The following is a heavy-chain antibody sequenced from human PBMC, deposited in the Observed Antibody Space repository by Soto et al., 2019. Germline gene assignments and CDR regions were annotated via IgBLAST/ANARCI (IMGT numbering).Heavy chain of an antibody. CDR1: GGSNSMYY. Sequence: SETLCVTCTSSGGSNSMYYWNKIRQPPGKGLDWIGYIYYSGSTNYNPTLKSRVTISVDTSKNQFSLKLSSATAADTAVYYCARGRIAEARTRFDPWGQGTMVTASS. V-gene: IGHV4-59*01. CDR3: ARGRIAEARTRFDP. J-gene: IGHJ5*02. D-gene: IGHD6-13*01. CDR2: IYYSGST.